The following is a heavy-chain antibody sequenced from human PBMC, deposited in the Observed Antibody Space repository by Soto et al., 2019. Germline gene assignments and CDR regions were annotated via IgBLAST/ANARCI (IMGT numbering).Heavy chain of an antibody. D-gene: IGHD3-10*01. CDR1: GYTFTGYY. CDR3: PRGVLMVRGVIDWFDP. V-gene: IGHV1-2*02. Sequence: ASVKVSCKASGYTFTGYYMHWVRQAPGQGLEWMGWINPNSGGTNYAQKFQGRVTMTRDTSISTAYMELSRLRSDDTAVYYCPRGVLMVRGVIDWFDPWGQGTLVTVSS. CDR2: INPNSGGT. J-gene: IGHJ5*02.